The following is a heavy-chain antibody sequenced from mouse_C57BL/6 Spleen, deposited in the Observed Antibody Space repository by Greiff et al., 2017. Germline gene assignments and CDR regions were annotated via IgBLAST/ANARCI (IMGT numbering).Heavy chain of an antibody. Sequence: VKLMESGAELVKPGASVKLSCKASGYTFTSYWMHWVKQRPGQGLEWIGMIHPNSGSTNYNEKFKSKATLTVDKSSSTAYMQLSSLTSEDSAVYYCGGGYDYDYAMDYWGQGTSVTVSS. CDR2: IHPNSGST. CDR1: GYTFTSYW. CDR3: GGGYDYDYAMDY. D-gene: IGHD2-4*01. V-gene: IGHV1-64*01. J-gene: IGHJ4*01.